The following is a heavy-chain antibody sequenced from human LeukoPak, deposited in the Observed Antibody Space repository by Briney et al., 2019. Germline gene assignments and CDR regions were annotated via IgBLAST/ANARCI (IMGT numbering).Heavy chain of an antibody. CDR1: GFTFSSYA. CDR3: ARDLLGDGDYVGYFDY. V-gene: IGHV3-30-3*01. J-gene: IGHJ4*02. CDR2: ISYDGSNK. D-gene: IGHD4-17*01. Sequence: PGGSLRLSCAASGFTFSSYAMHWVRQAPGKGLEWVAVISYDGSNKYYADSVKGRFTISRDNSKNTLYLQMNSLRAEDTAVYYCARDLLGDGDYVGYFDYWDQGTLVTVSS.